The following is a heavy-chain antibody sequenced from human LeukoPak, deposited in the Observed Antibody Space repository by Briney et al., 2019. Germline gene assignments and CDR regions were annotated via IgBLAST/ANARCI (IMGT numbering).Heavy chain of an antibody. D-gene: IGHD3-9*01. CDR1: GGSLPLHY. CDR3: ARGVVVTGYPLDF. Sequence: PSVPLSLTCSVSGGSLPLHYWRCLRQSPGCELERIGFINYSGSTDYNPSLKRRVTISVDTSKKQFSLKLTYATAADTAVYYCARGVVVTGYPLDFWGRGTLVTVSS. V-gene: IGHV4-59*11. J-gene: IGHJ4*02. CDR2: INYSGST.